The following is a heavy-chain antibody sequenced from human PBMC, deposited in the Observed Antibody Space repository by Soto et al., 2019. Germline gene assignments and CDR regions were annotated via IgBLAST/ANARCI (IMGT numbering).Heavy chain of an antibody. Sequence: QVQLVESGGGVVQPGRSLRLSCAASGFTFSSYGMHWVRQAPGKGLEWVAVISYDGSNKYYADSVKGRFTISRDNSKNTLYLQMNSLRAEDTAVYYCASSLVPAAPDYYYYGMDVWGQGTTVTVSS. CDR2: ISYDGSNK. CDR1: GFTFSSYG. D-gene: IGHD2-2*01. CDR3: ASSLVPAAPDYYYYGMDV. J-gene: IGHJ6*02. V-gene: IGHV3-30*03.